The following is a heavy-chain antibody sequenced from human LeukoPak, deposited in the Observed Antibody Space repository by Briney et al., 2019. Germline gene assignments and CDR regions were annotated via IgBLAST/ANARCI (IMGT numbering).Heavy chain of an antibody. CDR1: GFTFSSYW. CDR2: IKQDGSEK. D-gene: IGHD3-16*01. Sequence: GGSLRLSCAASGFTFSSYWMSWVRQAPGEGLEWVANIKQDGSEKYYVDSVKGRFTIPRDNAKNSLYLQMNSLRAEDTAVYYCASQADRGGSVYYFDYWGQGTLVTVSS. CDR3: ASQADRGGSVYYFDY. J-gene: IGHJ4*02. V-gene: IGHV3-7*01.